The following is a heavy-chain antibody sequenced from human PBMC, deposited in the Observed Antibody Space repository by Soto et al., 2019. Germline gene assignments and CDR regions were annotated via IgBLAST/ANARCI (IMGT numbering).Heavy chain of an antibody. D-gene: IGHD3-22*01. V-gene: IGHV4-59*08. CDR2: IYYTGGT. CDR3: ARLYYDSNDYHYFDY. Sequence: SETLSLTCTVSGGSISSYDWSWIRQPPGKGLEWIGYIYYTGGTNYNPSLQSRVTISVDTSKNQFSLKLTSVTAADTAVYYCARLYYDSNDYHYFDYWGQGTLVTVSS. CDR1: GGSISSYD. J-gene: IGHJ4*02.